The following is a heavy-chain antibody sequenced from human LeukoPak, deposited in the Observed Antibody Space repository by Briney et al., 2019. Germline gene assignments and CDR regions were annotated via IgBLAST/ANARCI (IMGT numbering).Heavy chain of an antibody. V-gene: IGHV4-39*01. CDR1: GGSISSSSYY. J-gene: IGHJ4*02. D-gene: IGHD3-9*01. CDR2: IYYSGST. CDR3: ARHGPSEIYDILTGYLPARYYFDY. Sequence: SETLSLTCTVSGGSISSSSYYWGWIRQPPGKGLEWIGSIYYSGSTYYNPSLKSRVTISVDTSKNQFSLKLSSVTAADTAVYYCARHGPSEIYDILTGYLPARYYFDYWGQGTLVTVSS.